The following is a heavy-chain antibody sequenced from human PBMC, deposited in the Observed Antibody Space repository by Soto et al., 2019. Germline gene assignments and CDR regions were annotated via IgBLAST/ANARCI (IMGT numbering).Heavy chain of an antibody. CDR2: TYYRSKWYN. CDR1: GDSVSSNSAA. Sequence: SQTLSLTCAISGDSVSSNSAAWNWIRQSPSRGLEWLGRTYYRSKWYNDYAPSVRSRISINPDTSKNQFSLQLNSVTPEDTAVYYCARDPPAFHSAFDSWGQGTLVTVSS. J-gene: IGHJ4*02. D-gene: IGHD4-4*01. V-gene: IGHV6-1*01. CDR3: ARDPPAFHSAFDS.